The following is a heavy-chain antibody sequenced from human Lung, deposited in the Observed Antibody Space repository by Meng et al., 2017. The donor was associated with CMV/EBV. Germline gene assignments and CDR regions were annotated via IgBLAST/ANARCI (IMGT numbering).Heavy chain of an antibody. CDR3: ARDVDTTLVGSGWFDP. D-gene: IGHD5-18*01. Sequence: QVPPVQSGTEVKKPGPSVKVSCKASGGTFSNYGISWLRQAPGQGLEWMGGIIPIVGLTNYAQKFQGRVTITSDKSTTTDYLELSSLRSADTAVYYCARDVDTTLVGSGWFDPWGQGTLVTVSS. V-gene: IGHV1-69*10. CDR2: IIPIVGLT. J-gene: IGHJ5*02. CDR1: GGTFSNYG.